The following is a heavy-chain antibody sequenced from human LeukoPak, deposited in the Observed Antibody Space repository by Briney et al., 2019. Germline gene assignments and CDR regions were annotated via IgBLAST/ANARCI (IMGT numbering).Heavy chain of an antibody. Sequence: PGGSLRLSCAASGLTVSSNYMNWVRQAPGKGLEWVSSISSSSSYIYYADSVKGRFTISRDNAKNSLYLQMNSLRAEDTAVYYCARGTLGIAAAGPDYWGQGTLVTVSS. CDR3: ARGTLGIAAAGPDY. V-gene: IGHV3-21*01. D-gene: IGHD6-13*01. CDR1: GLTVSSNY. CDR2: ISSSSSYI. J-gene: IGHJ4*02.